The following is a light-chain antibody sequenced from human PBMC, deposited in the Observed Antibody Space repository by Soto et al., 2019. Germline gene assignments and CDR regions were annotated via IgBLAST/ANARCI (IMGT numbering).Light chain of an antibody. CDR3: QQSYNTLT. V-gene: IGKV1-39*01. CDR2: DAS. CDR1: QDISNS. J-gene: IGKJ4*01. Sequence: DIQMTQSPSSLSASVGDRVTISFHASQDISNSLNWYQQKPGKAPKLLIYDASNLETGVPSRFSGSGSGTDFTLTISNLQPEDFATYYCQQSYNTLTFAGGTKVDNK.